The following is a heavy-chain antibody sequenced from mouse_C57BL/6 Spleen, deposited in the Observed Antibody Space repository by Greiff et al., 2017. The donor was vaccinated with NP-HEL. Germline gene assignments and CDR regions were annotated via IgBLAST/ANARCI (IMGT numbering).Heavy chain of an antibody. CDR3: ARGYGNSSSWFAY. Sequence: VKLMESGPELVKPGASVKISCKASGYSFTSYYIHWVKQRPGQGLAWIGWIYPGSGNTKYNEKFKGKATLTADKSSSTAYMQLSSLTSEDSAVYYCARGYGNSSSWFAYWGQGTLVTVSA. CDR2: IYPGSGNT. J-gene: IGHJ3*01. V-gene: IGHV1-66*01. CDR1: GYSFTSYY. D-gene: IGHD1-1*01.